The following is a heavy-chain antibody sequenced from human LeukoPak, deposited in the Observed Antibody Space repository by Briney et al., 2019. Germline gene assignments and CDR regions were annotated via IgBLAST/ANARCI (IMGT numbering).Heavy chain of an antibody. J-gene: IGHJ4*02. D-gene: IGHD6-19*01. V-gene: IGHV1-18*01. CDR1: GYTFSNYG. Sequence: ASVKVSCKASGYTFSNYGINWVRQAPGQGLEWMGWISVYNGNANYAQNLQGRVTMTTDTSMNTSYMELRSLRSDDTAVYYCARDESPLGRWLVHGVYWGQGTLVTVSS. CDR3: ARDESPLGRWLVHGVY. CDR2: ISVYNGNA.